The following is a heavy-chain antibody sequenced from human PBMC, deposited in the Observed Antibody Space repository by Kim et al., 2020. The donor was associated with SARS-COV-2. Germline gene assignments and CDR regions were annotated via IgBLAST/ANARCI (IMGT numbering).Heavy chain of an antibody. Sequence: GGSLRLSCAASGFTFSSYGMHWVRQAPGKGLEWVAVIWYDGSNKYYADSVKGRFTISRDNSKNTLYLQMNSLRAEDTAVYYCARDKGVAPDYDAFDIWGQGTMVTVSS. CDR2: IWYDGSNK. J-gene: IGHJ3*02. CDR3: ARDKGVAPDYDAFDI. D-gene: IGHD4-17*01. CDR1: GFTFSSYG. V-gene: IGHV3-33*01.